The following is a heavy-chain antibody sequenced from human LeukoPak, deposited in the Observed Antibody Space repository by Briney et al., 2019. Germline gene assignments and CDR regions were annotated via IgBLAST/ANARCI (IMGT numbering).Heavy chain of an antibody. CDR3: ARARGGYSGYVGAFDI. Sequence: GSLRLSCAASGFTFSSYWMHWVRQAPGKGLVWVSRINNDGSSTSYADSVKGRFTISRDNAKNTLYLQMNSLRAEDTAVYYCARARGGYSGYVGAFDIWGQGTMVTVSP. J-gene: IGHJ3*02. CDR2: INNDGSST. V-gene: IGHV3-74*01. D-gene: IGHD5-12*01. CDR1: GFTFSSYW.